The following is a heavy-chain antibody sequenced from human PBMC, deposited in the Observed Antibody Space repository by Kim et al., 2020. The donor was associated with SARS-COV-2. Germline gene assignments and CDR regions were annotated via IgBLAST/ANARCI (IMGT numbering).Heavy chain of an antibody. CDR2: IDFSGTT. CDR3: ARVSLSDRGCSYYAMDV. V-gene: IGHV4-31*03. Sequence: SETLSLTCTVSGGSISSGTNYWAWIRQFPGKGLEWIGHIDFSGTTFYNSTLKSRLTISVDISKNQFSLDPFSVTDADTAMYYCARVSLSDRGCSYYAMDV. CDR1: GGSISSGTNY. J-gene: IGHJ6*01. D-gene: IGHD2-21*02.